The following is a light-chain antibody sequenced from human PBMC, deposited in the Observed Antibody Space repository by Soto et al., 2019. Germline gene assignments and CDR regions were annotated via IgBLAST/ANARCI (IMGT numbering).Light chain of an antibody. CDR3: QQSYSSLT. V-gene: IGKV1-39*01. Sequence: DIQMTQSPSSLSASVGDRVTITCRASQSISRFINWYQQKPGRAPRLLMYATSRLEKGVPSRFSGSGSGTEFTLTIDSLQPEDFATYFYQQSYSSLTFGGGTRVEVK. J-gene: IGKJ4*01. CDR1: QSISRF. CDR2: ATS.